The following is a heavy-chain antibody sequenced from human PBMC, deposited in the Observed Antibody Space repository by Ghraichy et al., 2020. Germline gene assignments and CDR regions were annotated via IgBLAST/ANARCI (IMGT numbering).Heavy chain of an antibody. J-gene: IGHJ3*02. CDR2: INSDGSST. CDR3: ARDPQIYCSGGSCYSDAFDI. V-gene: IGHV3-74*01. D-gene: IGHD2-15*01. CDR1: GFTFSSYW. Sequence: GGSLRLSCVASGFTFSSYWMHWVRQAPGKGLVWVSRINSDGSSTSYADSVKGRFTISRDNAKNTLYLQMNSLRAEDTAVYYCARDPQIYCSGGSCYSDAFDIWGQGTMVTVSS.